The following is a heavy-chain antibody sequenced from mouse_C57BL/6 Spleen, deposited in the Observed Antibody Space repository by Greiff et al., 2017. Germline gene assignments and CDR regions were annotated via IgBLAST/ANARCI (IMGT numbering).Heavy chain of an antibody. CDR2: INPSSGYT. V-gene: IGHV1-4*01. D-gene: IGHD1-2*01. CDR1: GYTFTSYT. CDR3: ARYGYYDAMDY. J-gene: IGHJ4*01. Sequence: VQLQQSGAELARPGASVKMSCKASGYTFTSYTMHWVKQRPGQGLEWIGYINPSSGYTKYNQKFKDKATLTADKSSSTAYMQLSSLTSEDSAVYYCARYGYYDAMDYWGQGTSVTVSS.